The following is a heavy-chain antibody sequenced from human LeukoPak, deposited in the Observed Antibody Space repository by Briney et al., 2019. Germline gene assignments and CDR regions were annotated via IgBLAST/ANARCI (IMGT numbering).Heavy chain of an antibody. D-gene: IGHD5-18*01. CDR1: GGSIRSDY. V-gene: IGHV4-59*01. CDR3: ARERAAMDS. Sequence: SETPSLTCIVSGGSIRSDYWSWIRQPPGKGLEWIGYIYYSGSTNYNPSLKSRVTISVDTSKNQFSLKLNSVTAADTAVYFCARERAAMDSWGQGTLVTVSS. J-gene: IGHJ4*02. CDR2: IYYSGST.